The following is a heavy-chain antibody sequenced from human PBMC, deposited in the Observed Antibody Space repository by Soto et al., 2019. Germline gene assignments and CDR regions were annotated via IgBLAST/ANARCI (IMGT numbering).Heavy chain of an antibody. Sequence: PSETLSLTCTVSGGSITIGGYCWSWIRQPPGQGLEWIGYICHSGNTYYNPSLKSRVTTSLDRSKNQFSLNLSSVTAADTAIYFCAREGNLGRWLQPLDFWGQGTLVTVSS. D-gene: IGHD5-12*01. J-gene: IGHJ4*02. CDR1: GGSITIGGYC. V-gene: IGHV4-30-2*01. CDR2: ICHSGNT. CDR3: AREGNLGRWLQPLDF.